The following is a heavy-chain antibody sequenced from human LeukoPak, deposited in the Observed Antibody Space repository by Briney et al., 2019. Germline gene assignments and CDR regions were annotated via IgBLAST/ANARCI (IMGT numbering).Heavy chain of an antibody. J-gene: IGHJ4*02. Sequence: GGSLRLSCAASGFTFSNAWMSWVRQAPGKGLEWVGRIKSKTDGGTTDYAAPVKGRFTISRDDSKNTLYLQMNSLKTEDTAVYYCTTRMMTTVTTVDYWGQGTLVTVSS. D-gene: IGHD4-17*01. CDR3: TTRMMTTVTTVDY. V-gene: IGHV3-15*01. CDR1: GFTFSNAW. CDR2: IKSKTDGGTT.